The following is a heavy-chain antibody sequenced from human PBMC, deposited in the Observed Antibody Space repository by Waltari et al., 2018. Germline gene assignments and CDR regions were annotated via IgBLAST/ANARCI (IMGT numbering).Heavy chain of an antibody. Sequence: QLQLQESGPGLVKPSETLSLTCTVSGGSISSSSYYWGWIRQPPGKGLEWIGSSYYSGSTYYNPSLKSRVTISVDTSKNQFSLKLSSVTAADTAVYYCARDVYGSGSYHSHFDYWGQGTLVTVSS. D-gene: IGHD3-10*01. CDR2: SYYSGST. CDR1: GGSISSSSYY. V-gene: IGHV4-39*07. J-gene: IGHJ4*02. CDR3: ARDVYGSGSYHSHFDY.